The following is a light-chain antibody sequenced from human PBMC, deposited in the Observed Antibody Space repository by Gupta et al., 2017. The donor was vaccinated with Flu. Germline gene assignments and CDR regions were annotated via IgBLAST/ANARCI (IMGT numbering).Light chain of an antibody. CDR1: SLRSYY. V-gene: IGLV3-19*01. J-gene: IGLJ3*02. CDR3: NSRDSSGNRWV. CDR2: GKN. Sequence: SSELTQYPAVSVALGQTVRITCQGDSLRSYYASWYQQKPGQAPVLVIYGKNNRPSGIPDRFSGSSSGNTASLTITGAQAEDEADYYCNSRDSSGNRWVFGGGTKLTVL.